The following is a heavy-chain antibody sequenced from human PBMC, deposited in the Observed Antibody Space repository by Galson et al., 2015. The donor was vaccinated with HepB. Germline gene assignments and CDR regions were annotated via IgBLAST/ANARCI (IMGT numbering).Heavy chain of an antibody. J-gene: IGHJ4*02. Sequence: SLRLSCAASGFTFSSFTMTWVRQAPGKGLEWVASISSSKRYIYYADSVKGRFTIPRDNAKSSLFLQMNSLRAEDTALYFCARDLQWLVTLDFWGLGTLVTVSS. V-gene: IGHV3-21*01. CDR3: ARDLQWLVTLDF. CDR2: ISSSKRYI. D-gene: IGHD6-19*01. CDR1: GFTFSSFT.